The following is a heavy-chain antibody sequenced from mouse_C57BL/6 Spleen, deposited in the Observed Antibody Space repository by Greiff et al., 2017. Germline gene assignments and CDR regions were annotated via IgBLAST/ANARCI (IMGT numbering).Heavy chain of an antibody. CDR1: GFSFNTYA. D-gene: IGHD4-1*01. CDR2: IRSKSNNYAT. J-gene: IGHJ3*01. CDR3: VRELGAY. Sequence: GGGLVQPKGSLKLSCAASGFSFNTYAMNWVRQAPGKGLEWVARIRSKSNNYATYYADSVKDRFTISRDDSESMLYLQMNNLKTEDTAMYYCVRELGAYWGQGTLVTVSA. V-gene: IGHV10-1*01.